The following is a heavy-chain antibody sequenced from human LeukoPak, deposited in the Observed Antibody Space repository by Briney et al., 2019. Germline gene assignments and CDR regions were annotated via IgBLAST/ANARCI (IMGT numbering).Heavy chain of an antibody. D-gene: IGHD6-19*01. CDR2: INPSRGST. J-gene: IGHJ4*02. Sequence: ASVKVSCKASGYTFTSYYMHWVRQAPGQGLEWMGIINPSRGSTSYAQKFQGRVTMTRDTSTSTVYMELSSLRSEDTAVYYCARFDPVAGTQDWGQGTLVTVSS. CDR1: GYTFTSYY. V-gene: IGHV1-46*01. CDR3: ARFDPVAGTQD.